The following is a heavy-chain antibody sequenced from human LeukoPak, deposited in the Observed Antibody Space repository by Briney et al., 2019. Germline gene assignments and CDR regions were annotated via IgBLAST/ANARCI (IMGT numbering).Heavy chain of an antibody. V-gene: IGHV4-4*02. CDR1: GGSISSSNW. CDR3: ARVDGGGSCYDY. J-gene: IGHJ4*02. CDR2: IYHSGST. Sequence: PSETLSLTCAVSGGSISSSNWWSWVRQPPGKGLEWIGEIYHSGSTNYNPSLKSRVTISVDKSENQFSLKLSSVTAADTAVYYCARVDGGGSCYDYWGQGTLVTVSS. D-gene: IGHD2-15*01.